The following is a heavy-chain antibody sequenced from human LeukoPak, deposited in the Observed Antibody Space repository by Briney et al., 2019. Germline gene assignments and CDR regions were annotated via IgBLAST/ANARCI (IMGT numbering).Heavy chain of an antibody. V-gene: IGHV4-34*01. CDR1: GGSFSGYY. Sequence: SETLSLTCAVYGGSFSGYYWSWIRQPPGKGLEWIGEINHSGSTSYNPSLKSRVTISVDTSKNQFSLKLSSVTAADTAVYYCARAGYSSSWYNAEYFQHWGQGTLVTVSS. D-gene: IGHD6-13*01. J-gene: IGHJ1*01. CDR3: ARAGYSSSWYNAEYFQH. CDR2: INHSGST.